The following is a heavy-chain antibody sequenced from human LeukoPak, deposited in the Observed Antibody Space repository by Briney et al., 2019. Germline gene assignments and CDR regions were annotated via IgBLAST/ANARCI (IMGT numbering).Heavy chain of an antibody. Sequence: EASVKVSCKASGYTFAGYYIHWVRQAPGQGLEWMGWISPNSGGTNYAQKFQGRVTMTRDTSISTAYMELSRLRSDDTAVYYCARDLATPVDYWGQGTLVTVFS. D-gene: IGHD5-24*01. CDR2: ISPNSGGT. CDR1: GYTFAGYY. V-gene: IGHV1-2*02. J-gene: IGHJ4*02. CDR3: ARDLATPVDY.